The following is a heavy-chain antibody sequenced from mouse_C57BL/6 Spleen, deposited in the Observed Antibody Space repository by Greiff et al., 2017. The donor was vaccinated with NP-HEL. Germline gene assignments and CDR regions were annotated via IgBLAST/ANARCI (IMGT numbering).Heavy chain of an antibody. V-gene: IGHV5-4*01. D-gene: IGHD2-5*01. J-gene: IGHJ3*01. CDR1: GFTFSSYA. CDR3: ARDQYSNYGESGFAY. Sequence: EVKLVESGGGLVKPGGSLKLSCAASGFTFSSYAMSWVRQTPEKRLEWVATISDGGSYTYYPDNVKGRVTISRDNAKNNLYLQMSHLKSEDTAMYYCARDQYSNYGESGFAYWGQGTLVTVSA. CDR2: ISDGGSYT.